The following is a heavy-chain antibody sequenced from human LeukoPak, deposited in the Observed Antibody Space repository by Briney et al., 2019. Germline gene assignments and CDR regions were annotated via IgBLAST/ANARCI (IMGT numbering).Heavy chain of an antibody. CDR2: IYYSGST. V-gene: IGHV4-59*01. Sequence: SETLSLTCTVSGASITNYYWSWIRQPPGKGLEWIGYIYYSGSTNYNPSLKSRVTISVDTSKNQFSLKLSSVTAADTAVYYCARARTGFWSGYSYYFDYWGQGTLVTVSS. J-gene: IGHJ4*02. D-gene: IGHD3-3*01. CDR1: GASITNYY. CDR3: ARARTGFWSGYSYYFDY.